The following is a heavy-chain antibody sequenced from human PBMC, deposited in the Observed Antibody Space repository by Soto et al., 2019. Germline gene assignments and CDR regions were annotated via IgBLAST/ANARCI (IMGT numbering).Heavy chain of an antibody. D-gene: IGHD6-13*01. CDR2: ISDSGGRT. CDR3: AKARGIVAPGKKENYYFDK. Sequence: PGRSHRLSYAASGFTCKLYGMSWVSQETGKGLDWVSVISDSGGRTYYADSVKGRFTISRDNSKNTLYLQLNSLRAEDTAVYHCAKARGIVAPGKKENYYFDKWGQGALVTVSS. CDR1: GFTCKLYG. J-gene: IGHJ4*02. V-gene: IGHV3-23*01.